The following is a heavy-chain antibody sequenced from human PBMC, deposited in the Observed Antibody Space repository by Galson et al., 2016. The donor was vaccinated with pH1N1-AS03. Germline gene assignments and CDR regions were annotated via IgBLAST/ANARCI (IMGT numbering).Heavy chain of an antibody. CDR3: VVWHSSAVRWGFDY. CDR1: GFPFSNSG. Sequence: SLRLSCAASGFPFSNSGMHWVRQAPGKGLEWVALIWYDGSSQYYTDSVKGRFTISRDNSENTLYLQMNSLRPEDTAVYYCVVWHSSAVRWGFDYRGQGTLVTVSS. V-gene: IGHV3-33*01. CDR2: IWYDGSSQ. D-gene: IGHD3-22*01. J-gene: IGHJ4*02.